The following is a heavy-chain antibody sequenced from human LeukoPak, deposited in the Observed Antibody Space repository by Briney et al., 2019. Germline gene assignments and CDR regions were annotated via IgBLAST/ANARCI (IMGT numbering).Heavy chain of an antibody. Sequence: GGSLRLSCAASGFTVSSNYMSWARQAPGKGLEWVSVIYSGGRTDYADSVKGRFTISRDNTKNTLYLQMNSLRAEDTAVYYCARGDYGPPDYWGQGTLVTVSS. D-gene: IGHD4/OR15-4a*01. CDR2: IYSGGRT. V-gene: IGHV3-53*01. J-gene: IGHJ4*02. CDR1: GFTVSSNY. CDR3: ARGDYGPPDY.